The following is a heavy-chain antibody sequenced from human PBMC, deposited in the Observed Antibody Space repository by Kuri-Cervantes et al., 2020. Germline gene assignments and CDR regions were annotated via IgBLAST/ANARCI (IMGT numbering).Heavy chain of an antibody. Sequence: ESLKISCAVYGGSFSGYYWSWIRQPPGKGLEWIGEINHSGSTNYNPSLKSRVTISVDTSKNQFSLKLSSVTAADTAVYYCARFVIRGKTFDYWGQGTLVTVSS. V-gene: IGHV4-34*01. CDR1: GGSFSGYY. CDR2: INHSGST. J-gene: IGHJ4*02. D-gene: IGHD3-10*01. CDR3: ARFVIRGKTFDY.